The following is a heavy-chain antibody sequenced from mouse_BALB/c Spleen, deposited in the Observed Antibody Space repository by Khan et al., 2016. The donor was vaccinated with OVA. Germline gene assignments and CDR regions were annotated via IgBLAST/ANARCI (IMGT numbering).Heavy chain of an antibody. CDR1: GYSITSGYG. CDR3: ARTAMIKY. D-gene: IGHD1-2*01. J-gene: IGHJ2*01. Sequence: EVQLVESGPGLVKPSQSLSLTCTVTGYSITSGYGWNLIRQFPGNKLELMGYISYSGSTNYNPSLTSRISITRDTSKNQFFLQLNSVTTEDTATYYCARTAMIKYWGQGTTLTVSS. V-gene: IGHV3-2*02. CDR2: ISYSGST.